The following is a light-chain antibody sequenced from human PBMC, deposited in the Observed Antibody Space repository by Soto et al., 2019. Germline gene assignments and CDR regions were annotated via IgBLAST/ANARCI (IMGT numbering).Light chain of an antibody. CDR3: AGWDDSLNGPL. CDR1: SSNIGTNN. Sequence: QPVLTQPVSASGTPGQRVTITCSGASSNIGTNNVNWYRQLPGTAPKLLIYNNNERPSGVPDRYTGSKSGTSASLAISALQPEDEADYYCAGWDDSLNGPLFGGGTKVTVL. J-gene: IGLJ3*02. V-gene: IGLV1-44*01. CDR2: NNN.